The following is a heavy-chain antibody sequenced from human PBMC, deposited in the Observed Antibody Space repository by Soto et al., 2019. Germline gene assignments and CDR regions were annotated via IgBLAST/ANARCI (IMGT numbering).Heavy chain of an antibody. V-gene: IGHV3-30*18. CDR3: AKGSKSEWLATDFDY. D-gene: IGHD6-19*01. CDR2: ISYDGSNK. J-gene: IGHJ4*02. CDR1: GFTFSSYG. Sequence: GGSLRLSCAASGFTFSSYGMHWVRQAPGKGLEWVAVISYDGSNKYYADSVKGRFTISRDNSKNTLYLQMNSLRAEDTAVYYCAKGSKSEWLATDFDYWGQGTLVTVSS.